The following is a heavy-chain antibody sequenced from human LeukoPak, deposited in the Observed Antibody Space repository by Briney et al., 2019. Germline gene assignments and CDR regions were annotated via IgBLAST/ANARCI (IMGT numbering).Heavy chain of an antibody. D-gene: IGHD3-9*01. V-gene: IGHV3-11*01. CDR1: GFTFSDYY. CDR2: ISSSGTTI. CDR3: AKNGRYFYDAFDM. J-gene: IGHJ3*02. Sequence: GGSLRLSCAASGFTFSDYYMSWIRQAPGKGLEWVSYISSSGTTIYYADSVKGRFTISRDNAKNSLYLQMNSLRAEDTAVYYCAKNGRYFYDAFDMWGQGTMVTVSS.